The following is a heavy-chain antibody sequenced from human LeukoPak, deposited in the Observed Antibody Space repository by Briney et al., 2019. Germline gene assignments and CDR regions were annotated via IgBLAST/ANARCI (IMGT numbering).Heavy chain of an antibody. CDR2: MNPNSGNT. CDR3: ATVWFRELDVAYYYGMDV. J-gene: IGHJ6*02. Sequence: GASVKVSCKASGYTFTSYDINWVRQATGQGLEWMGWMNPNSGNTGCAQKFQGRVTMTRNTSISTAYMELSSLRSEDTAVYYCATVWFRELDVAYYYGMDVWGQGTTVTVSS. D-gene: IGHD3-10*01. V-gene: IGHV1-8*01. CDR1: GYTFTSYD.